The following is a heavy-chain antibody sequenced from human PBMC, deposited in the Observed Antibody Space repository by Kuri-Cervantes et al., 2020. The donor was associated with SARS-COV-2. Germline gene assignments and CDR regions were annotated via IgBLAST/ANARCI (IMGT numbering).Heavy chain of an antibody. CDR1: GFTFSSYS. D-gene: IGHD3-3*01. V-gene: IGHV3-48*01. Sequence: GGSLRLSCAASGFTFSSYSMNWVRQAPGKGLEWVSYISSSRSTIYYADSVKGRFTISRDNAKNSLYLQMNSLRAEDTAVYYCAKPQRITIFGVVIMVDAFDIWGQGTMVTVSS. CDR2: ISSSRSTI. J-gene: IGHJ3*02. CDR3: AKPQRITIFGVVIMVDAFDI.